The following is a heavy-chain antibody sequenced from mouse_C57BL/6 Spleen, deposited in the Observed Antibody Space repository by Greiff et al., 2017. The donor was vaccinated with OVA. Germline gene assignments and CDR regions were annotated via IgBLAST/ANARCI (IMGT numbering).Heavy chain of an antibody. CDR3: ARTGRGAMDY. CDR1: GYTFTSYW. V-gene: IGHV1-50*01. J-gene: IGHJ4*01. CDR2: IDPADSYT. Sequence: QVQLQQPGAELVKPGASVKLSCKASGYTFTSYWMQWVKQRPGQGLEWIGEIDPADSYTNYNQKFKGKATLTVDTSSSTAYMQLSILTSEDSAVYYCARTGRGAMDYWGQGTSVTVSS. D-gene: IGHD4-1*01.